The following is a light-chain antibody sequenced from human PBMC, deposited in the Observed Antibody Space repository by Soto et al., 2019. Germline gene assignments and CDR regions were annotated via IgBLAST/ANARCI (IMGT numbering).Light chain of an antibody. CDR3: SSYTSSSTLYV. CDR2: GVT. V-gene: IGLV2-14*01. CDR1: SSDIGGYNY. Sequence: QSVLTQPASVSESPGQSITISCAGTSSDIGGYNYVSWYQQHPDKAPKLMIYGVTNRPSGVSDRFSGSKSGNTASLTISGLQAEDEADYYCSSYTSSSTLYVFGTGTKVTVL. J-gene: IGLJ1*01.